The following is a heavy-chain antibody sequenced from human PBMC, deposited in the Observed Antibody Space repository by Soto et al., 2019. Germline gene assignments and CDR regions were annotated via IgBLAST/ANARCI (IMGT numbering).Heavy chain of an antibody. CDR1: GYTFTSYC. J-gene: IGHJ6*02. CDR2: ISAYNGNT. D-gene: IGHD4-17*01. CDR3: ARPLSTVTPGRGTSYYYGMDV. V-gene: IGHV1-18*01. Sequence: ASVNVSCKAPGYTFTSYCISWVRQAPGQGLECMGWISAYNGNTNYAQKLQGRVTMTTDTSTSTAYMELRSLRSDDTAVYYCARPLSTVTPGRGTSYYYGMDVWGQGTTVTVSS.